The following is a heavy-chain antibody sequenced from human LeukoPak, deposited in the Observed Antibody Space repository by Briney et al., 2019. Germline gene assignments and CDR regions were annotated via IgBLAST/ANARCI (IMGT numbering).Heavy chain of an antibody. CDR2: INPNSGGT. Sequence: ASVKVPCKASGYTFTGYYMHWVRQAPGQGLEWMGWINPNSGGTNYAQKFQGRVTMTRDTSISTAYMELSRLRSDDTAVYYCASYLGGYNNWFDPWGQGTLVTVSS. CDR3: ASYLGGYNNWFDP. V-gene: IGHV1-2*02. J-gene: IGHJ5*02. D-gene: IGHD1-14*01. CDR1: GYTFTGYY.